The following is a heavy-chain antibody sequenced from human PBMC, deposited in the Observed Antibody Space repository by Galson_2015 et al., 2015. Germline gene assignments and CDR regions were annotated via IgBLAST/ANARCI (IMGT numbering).Heavy chain of an antibody. CDR3: ARDSDIAAAGTPDY. D-gene: IGHD6-13*01. Sequence: SLRLSCAASGFTFSDYYMSWIRQAPGKGLEWVSYISSSSSYTNYADSVKGRFTISRDNAKNSLYLQMNSLRAEDTAVYYCARDSDIAAAGTPDYWGQGTLVTVSS. V-gene: IGHV3-11*06. CDR2: ISSSSSYT. J-gene: IGHJ4*02. CDR1: GFTFSDYY.